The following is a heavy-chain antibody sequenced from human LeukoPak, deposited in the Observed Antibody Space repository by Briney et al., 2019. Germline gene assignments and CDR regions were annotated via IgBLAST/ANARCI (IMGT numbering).Heavy chain of an antibody. CDR1: GITFSNAW. CDR2: IYRNTSGETT. CDR3: TTYNGGSCPF. Sequence: GGSLRLSCAASGITFSNAWMTWVRQAPGKGLEWVGRIYRNTSGETTDYGAPVKGRFTMSRDDSKNTLYLQMNSLKIEDTAVYYCTTYNGGSCPFWGQGTLVTVSS. D-gene: IGHD6-19*01. J-gene: IGHJ4*02. V-gene: IGHV3-15*01.